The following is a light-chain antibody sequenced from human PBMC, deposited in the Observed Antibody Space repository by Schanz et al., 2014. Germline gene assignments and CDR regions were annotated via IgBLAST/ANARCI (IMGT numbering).Light chain of an antibody. Sequence: EIVLTQSPATLSVSPGERASLSCRASQYLAYNLAWYQQKPGQAPSLLIYDASTRAPGIPARFSGSGSGTEFTLTVSSLQFEDFAVYYCQQYNKWPPGTFGQGTKLEI. CDR3: QQYNKWPPGT. V-gene: IGKV3-15*01. J-gene: IGKJ2*01. CDR1: QYLAYN. CDR2: DAS.